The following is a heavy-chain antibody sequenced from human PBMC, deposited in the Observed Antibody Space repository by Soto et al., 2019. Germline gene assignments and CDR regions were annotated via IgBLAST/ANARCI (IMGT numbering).Heavy chain of an antibody. CDR2: IKSKADGGTT. CDR3: TTDRAIAVRPLFDT. Sequence: EVQLVESGGGLVQPGGSLTLSCEASGITLSDAWMGWVRQAPGKGLQWVGRIKSKADGGTTDYAVPVNGKFTISRDAAKITLYLQMKFLETGDTAVYYCTTDRAIAVRPLFDTWGQGTLVTVSP. CDR1: GITLSDAW. V-gene: IGHV3-15*01. D-gene: IGHD6-6*01. J-gene: IGHJ4*02.